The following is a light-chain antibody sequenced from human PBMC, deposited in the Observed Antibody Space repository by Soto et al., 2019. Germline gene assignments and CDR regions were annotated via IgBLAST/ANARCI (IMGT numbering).Light chain of an antibody. CDR3: MQGTHWPRT. CDR1: QSLFHIDGNTY. CDR2: RVS. Sequence: EAVLIQSPVSLPVNLREPAYISFRSIQSLFHIDGNTYLNWFQQRPGQSPRRLLYRVSNRDAGVADKFSGSASGTNFTLKISWVEAEDVGVYSCMQGTHWPRTFGQGTKVDIK. V-gene: IGKV2-30*02. J-gene: IGKJ1*01.